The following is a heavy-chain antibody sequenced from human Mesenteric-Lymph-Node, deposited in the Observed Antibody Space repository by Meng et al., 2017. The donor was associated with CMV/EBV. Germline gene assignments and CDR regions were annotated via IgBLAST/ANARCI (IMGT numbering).Heavy chain of an antibody. CDR1: GGSFSCYY. CDR2: INHSGST. Sequence: VQPHQLGAGVLKPSGDLSLTCAVYGGSFSCYYWGWIRQPPGKGLEWIGEINHSGSTNYNPSLKSRVTISVDTSKNQFSLKLSSVTAADTAVYYCARHQRWLKSEGGFNYWGQGTLVTVSS. J-gene: IGHJ4*02. V-gene: IGHV4-34*01. D-gene: IGHD4-23*01. CDR3: ARHQRWLKSEGGFNY.